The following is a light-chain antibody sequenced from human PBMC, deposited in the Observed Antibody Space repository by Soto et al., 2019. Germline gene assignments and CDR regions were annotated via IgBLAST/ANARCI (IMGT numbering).Light chain of an antibody. CDR1: SSDVGGYNY. CDR2: EVS. J-gene: IGLJ1*01. V-gene: IGLV2-14*01. CDR3: SSYTSSSTRRYV. Sequence: QSALTQPASVSGSPGQSITISCTGTSSDVGGYNYVSWYQQHPGKAPKLMIYEVSNRPSGVSNRFSGSKSGNTASLTISGLQAEDEPDYYCSSYTSSSTRRYVFGTGTKLTVL.